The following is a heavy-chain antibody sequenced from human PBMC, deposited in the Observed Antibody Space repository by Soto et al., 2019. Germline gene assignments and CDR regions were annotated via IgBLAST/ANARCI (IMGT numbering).Heavy chain of an antibody. CDR1: GFTFSSYW. D-gene: IGHD2-15*01. CDR3: ARLVGYCSGSSCNDY. V-gene: IGHV3-74*01. Sequence: EVQLVESGGGLVKPGGSLRISCAASGFTFSSYWMHWVRQAPGKGLVWVSRISSDGSSITYADSVKGRLTISRDNAKNTLYLQMNRLRVEDTAVYYCARLVGYCSGSSCNDYWGQGTLVTVSS. CDR2: ISSDGSSI. J-gene: IGHJ4*02.